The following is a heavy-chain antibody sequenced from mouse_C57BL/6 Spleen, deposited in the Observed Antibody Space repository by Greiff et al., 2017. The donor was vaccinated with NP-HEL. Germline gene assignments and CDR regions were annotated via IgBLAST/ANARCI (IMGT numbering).Heavy chain of an antibody. Sequence: EVQRVESGGGLVKPGGSLKLSCAASGFTFSDYGMHWVRQAPEKGLEWVAYISSGSSTIYYADTVKGRFTISRDNAKNTLFLQMTSLRSEDTAMYYCARVDYYGSSYDFDYWGQGTTLTVSS. V-gene: IGHV5-17*01. CDR2: ISSGSSTI. CDR1: GFTFSDYG. D-gene: IGHD1-1*01. CDR3: ARVDYYGSSYDFDY. J-gene: IGHJ2*01.